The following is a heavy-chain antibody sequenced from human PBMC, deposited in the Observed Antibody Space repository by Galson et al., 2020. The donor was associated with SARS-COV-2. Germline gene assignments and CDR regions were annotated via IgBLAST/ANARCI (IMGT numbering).Heavy chain of an antibody. J-gene: IGHJ6*03. Sequence: ASVKVSCKASGYTFTSYGISWVRQAPGQGLEWMGWISTYNGNTNYAQKPQGRVTMTTDTSTSTAYMELRSLRSDDTAVYYCARNVPAAIWYYYYYMDVWGKGTTVTVSS. CDR2: ISTYNGNT. CDR1: GYTFTSYG. CDR3: ARNVPAAIWYYYYYMDV. D-gene: IGHD2-2*01. V-gene: IGHV1-18*01.